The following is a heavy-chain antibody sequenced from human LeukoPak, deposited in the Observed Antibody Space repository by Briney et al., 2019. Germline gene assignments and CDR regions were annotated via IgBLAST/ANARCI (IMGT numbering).Heavy chain of an antibody. CDR1: GGSISSYY. CDR2: IYYSGST. CDR3: AKDRASDYDKNWYFDL. Sequence: SSETLSPTCTVSGGSISSYYWSWIRQPPGKGLEWIGYIYYSGSTNYNPSLKSRVTISVDTSKNQFSLRLSSVTAADTAVYYCAKDRASDYDKNWYFDLWGRGTLVPVSS. J-gene: IGHJ2*01. V-gene: IGHV4-59*01. D-gene: IGHD4-17*01.